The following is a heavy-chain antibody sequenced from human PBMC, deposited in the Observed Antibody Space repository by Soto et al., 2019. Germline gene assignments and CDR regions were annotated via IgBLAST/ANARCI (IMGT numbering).Heavy chain of an antibody. J-gene: IGHJ5*02. CDR3: ARDQLSSGLYVWFDP. CDR1: GGSISSSSYY. V-gene: IGHV4-61*01. D-gene: IGHD6-25*01. Sequence: SETLSLTCTVSGGSISSSSYYWGWIRQPPGKGLEWIGYIYYDGSTSYNPSLRSRVTISVDTSKNQFSLILSSVTSADTAVYYCARDQLSSGLYVWFDPWGQGTLVTVSS. CDR2: IYYDGST.